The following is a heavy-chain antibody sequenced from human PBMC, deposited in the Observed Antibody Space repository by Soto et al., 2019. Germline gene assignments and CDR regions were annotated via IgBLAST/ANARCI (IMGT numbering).Heavy chain of an antibody. CDR2: IYHSGST. J-gene: IGHJ6*03. V-gene: IGHV4-4*02. CDR1: SGSISSSNW. D-gene: IGHD4-17*01. Sequence: QVQLQESGPGLVKPSGTLSLTCAVSSGSISSSNWWSWVRQPPGKGLEWIGEIYHSGSTNYNPSLKSRVTISVDKSKNQFSLKLSSVTAADTAVYYCARDNSSGYGDYDYYYYMDVWGKGTTVTVSS. CDR3: ARDNSSGYGDYDYYYYMDV.